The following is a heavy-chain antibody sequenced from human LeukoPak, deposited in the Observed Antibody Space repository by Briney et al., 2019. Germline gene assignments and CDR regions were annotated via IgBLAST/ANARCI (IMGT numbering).Heavy chain of an antibody. D-gene: IGHD3-3*01. Sequence: GASVKVSCKASGYTFTSYDINWVRQATGQGLEWMGWMNPNSGNTGYAQKFQGRVTITRNTSISTAYMELSSLRSEDTAVYYCARVPLYYDFWSGDHYYYYYMDVWGKGTTVTVSS. CDR3: ARVPLYYDFWSGDHYYYYYMDV. J-gene: IGHJ6*03. CDR1: GYTFTSYD. V-gene: IGHV1-8*03. CDR2: MNPNSGNT.